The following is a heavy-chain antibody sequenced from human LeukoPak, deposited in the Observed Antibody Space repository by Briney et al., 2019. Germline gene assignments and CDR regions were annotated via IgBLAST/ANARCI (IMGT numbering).Heavy chain of an antibody. CDR3: ARDATEPRPVAGIIRLNWFDP. V-gene: IGHV4-30-2*01. CDR2: IYHSGST. D-gene: IGHD6-19*01. J-gene: IGHJ5*02. Sequence: PSQTLSLTCAVSGGSISSGGYSWSWIRQPPGKGLEWIGYIYHSGSTYYNPSLKSRVTISVDRSKNQFSLKLSSVTAADTAVYYCARDATEPRPVAGIIRLNWFDPWGQGTLVTVSS. CDR1: GGSISSGGYS.